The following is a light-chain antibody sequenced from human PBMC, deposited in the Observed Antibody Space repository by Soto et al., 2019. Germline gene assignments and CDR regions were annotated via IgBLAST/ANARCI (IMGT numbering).Light chain of an antibody. Sequence: EIELAQSPGTLSLSPGGRPTLPCRASQTVSDNYFAWSQQKAGQAPRLLIYGISTRATGIPDRFSGSGSGTDFTLTISTLEPEDFAVYYCEQYGSSPRTFGQGTKVDIK. V-gene: IGKV3-20*01. J-gene: IGKJ1*01. CDR1: QTVSDNY. CDR3: EQYGSSPRT. CDR2: GIS.